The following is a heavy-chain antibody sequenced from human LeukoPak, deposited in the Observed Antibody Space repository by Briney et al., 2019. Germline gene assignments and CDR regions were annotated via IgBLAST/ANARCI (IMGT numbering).Heavy chain of an antibody. Sequence: GGSLRLSCAASGFTFSSYSMNWVRQAPGKGLEWVSSISSSSSYIYYADSVKGRFTISRDNAKNSLYLQMNSLRAEDTAVYYCARGDSSSWHPFDYWGQGTLVTVSS. CDR1: GFTFSSYS. J-gene: IGHJ4*02. CDR2: ISSSSSYI. V-gene: IGHV3-21*01. CDR3: ARGDSSSWHPFDY. D-gene: IGHD6-13*01.